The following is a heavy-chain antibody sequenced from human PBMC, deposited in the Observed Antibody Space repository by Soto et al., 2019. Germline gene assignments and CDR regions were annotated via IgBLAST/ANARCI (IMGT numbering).Heavy chain of an antibody. J-gene: IGHJ4*02. CDR1: GGSVTSDEDY. Sequence: ASETLFLTCTVSGGSVTSDEDYWGWIRQSPGKGLEWIGYISNSGSTGYNPSLKTRLSMSVDGSKNQFTLRLTSVTAADTAVYFCATESGSTYGYFDYWGQGTQVTVSS. D-gene: IGHD5-18*01. CDR3: ATESGSTYGYFDY. V-gene: IGHV4-30-4*01. CDR2: ISNSGST.